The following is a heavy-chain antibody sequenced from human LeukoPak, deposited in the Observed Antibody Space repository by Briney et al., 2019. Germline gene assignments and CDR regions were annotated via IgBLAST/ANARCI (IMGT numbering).Heavy chain of an antibody. CDR2: IYHSGST. Sequence: SETLSLTCTVSGGSISSYYWSWIRQPPGKGLEWIGYIYHSGSTYYNPSLKSRVTISVDRSKNQFSLKLSSVTAADTAVYYCARDWGYCSSTSCPGDYWGQGTLVTVSS. V-gene: IGHV4-59*12. CDR3: ARDWGYCSSTSCPGDY. D-gene: IGHD2-2*01. J-gene: IGHJ4*02. CDR1: GGSISSYY.